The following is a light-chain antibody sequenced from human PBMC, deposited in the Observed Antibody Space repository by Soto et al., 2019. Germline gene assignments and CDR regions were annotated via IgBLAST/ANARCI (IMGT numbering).Light chain of an antibody. CDR3: RQRTDWLT. CDR2: DAS. J-gene: IGKJ4*01. CDR1: QSVSSY. Sequence: EIVLTQSPATLSLSPGERATLSCRASQSVSSYLAWYQHKPGQAPRLLIYDASNRATGIPARVSGTGSETDFTRTISRVETDDFAVYYCRQRTDWLTFGGGTQVEVK. V-gene: IGKV3-11*01.